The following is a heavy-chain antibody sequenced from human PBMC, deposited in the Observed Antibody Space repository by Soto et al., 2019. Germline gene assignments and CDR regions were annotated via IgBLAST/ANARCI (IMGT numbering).Heavy chain of an antibody. Sequence: GLSLRLSFAASELIFTNYAINWVRQAPGKGLDWVSAIAVHDNTSYADPVRCRFTLSRDDSTNTVYLQMNRLRLDDTAVYYCAKEATVRSPAGDYFDHWAQGTLVTVSS. CDR3: AKEATVRSPAGDYFDH. D-gene: IGHD4-17*01. CDR2: IAVHDNT. V-gene: IGHV3-23*01. J-gene: IGHJ4*01. CDR1: ELIFTNYA.